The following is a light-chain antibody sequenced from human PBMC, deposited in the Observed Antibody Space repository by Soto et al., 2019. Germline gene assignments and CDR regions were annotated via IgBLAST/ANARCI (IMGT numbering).Light chain of an antibody. J-gene: IGLJ2*01. CDR2: RNN. Sequence: QAVVTQPPSASGTPGQRVTISCSGSNSNIGGNYVYWYQQLPGTAPKLLIYRNNQRPSGVPDRFSGSKSGTSASLAISGLRSEDEADYYCAAWDDSLSGVVFGGGTKVTVL. CDR1: NSNIGGNY. V-gene: IGLV1-47*01. CDR3: AAWDDSLSGVV.